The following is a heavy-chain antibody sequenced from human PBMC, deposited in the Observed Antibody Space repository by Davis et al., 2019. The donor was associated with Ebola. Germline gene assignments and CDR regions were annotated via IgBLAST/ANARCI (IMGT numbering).Heavy chain of an antibody. CDR3: IGGGSLVWGVTPGY. V-gene: IGHV3-30*03. Sequence: PGGSLRLSCAASGFTFSSYGMHWVRQAPGKGLEWVAVISYDGSNKYYADSVKGRFTISRDNSKNTLYLQMNSLKTEDTAVYYCIGGGSLVWGVTPGYWGQGTLVTVSS. CDR2: ISYDGSNK. CDR1: GFTFSSYG. J-gene: IGHJ4*02. D-gene: IGHD3-10*01.